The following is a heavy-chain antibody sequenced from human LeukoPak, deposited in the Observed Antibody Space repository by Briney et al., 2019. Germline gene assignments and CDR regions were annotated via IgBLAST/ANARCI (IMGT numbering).Heavy chain of an antibody. Sequence: GGSLRLSCAASGFTFSNAWMSWVRQAPGKGLEWVGRIKSETVGVTTDYAAPVKGRFTISRDDLRNTLYLQMNSLKTEDTAVYYCLGNPPQFDYWGQGTLVTVSS. D-gene: IGHD4-23*01. J-gene: IGHJ4*02. V-gene: IGHV3-15*01. CDR2: IKSETVGVTT. CDR1: GFTFSNAW. CDR3: LGNPPQFDY.